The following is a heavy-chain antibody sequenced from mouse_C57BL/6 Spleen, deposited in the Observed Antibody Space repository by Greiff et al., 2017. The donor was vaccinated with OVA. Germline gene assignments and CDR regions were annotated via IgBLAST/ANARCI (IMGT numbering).Heavy chain of an antibody. CDR2: IYPGDGDT. D-gene: IGHD2-5*01. Sequence: QVQLKESGPELVKPGASVKISCKASGYAFSSSWMNWVKQRPGKGLEWIGRIYPGDGDTNYNGKFKGKATLTADKSSSTAYMQLSSLTSEDSAVYFGARGGDYSNYGWFGYWGQGTLVTVSA. V-gene: IGHV1-82*01. CDR3: ARGGDYSNYGWFGY. CDR1: GYAFSSSW. J-gene: IGHJ3*01.